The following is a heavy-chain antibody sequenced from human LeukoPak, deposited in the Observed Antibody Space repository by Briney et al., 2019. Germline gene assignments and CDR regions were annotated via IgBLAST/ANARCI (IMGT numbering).Heavy chain of an antibody. Sequence: GRSLRLSCAASGFTFSSYAMSWVRQAPGKGLEWVSAISGSGGSTYYADSVKGRFTISRDNSKNTLYLQMNSLRAEDAAVYYCAKEYSSSSYYYYGMDVWGQGTTVTVSS. CDR1: GFTFSSYA. CDR3: AKEYSSSSYYYYGMDV. D-gene: IGHD6-6*01. J-gene: IGHJ6*02. V-gene: IGHV3-23*01. CDR2: ISGSGGST.